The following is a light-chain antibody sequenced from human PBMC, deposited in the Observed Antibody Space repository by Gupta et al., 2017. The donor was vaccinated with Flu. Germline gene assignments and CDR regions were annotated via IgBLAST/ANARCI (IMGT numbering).Light chain of an antibody. CDR2: WAS. V-gene: IGKV4-1*01. CDR3: QQYDSPSRT. CDR1: MSVLSSSNNNNY. Sequence: GQTATINDKSTMSVLSSSNNNNYLAWYQQKPGQPPKLLIYWASTRKSGVPYRFSGSGSGTDFTLTISSLQAEDVAIYYCQQYDSPSRTFGQGTKVEI. J-gene: IGKJ1*01.